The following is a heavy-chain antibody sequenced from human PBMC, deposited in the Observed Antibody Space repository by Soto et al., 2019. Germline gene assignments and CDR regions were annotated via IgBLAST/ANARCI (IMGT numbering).Heavy chain of an antibody. D-gene: IGHD6-6*01. J-gene: IGHJ6*02. V-gene: IGHV3-21*01. CDR2: IRSSTSYI. CDR3: ARMSIVGRRDYYYGMDV. Sequence: SLRLSCAASGFSFSDYSVNWVRQAPGKGLEWVSSIRSSTSYIYYADSVKGRFTISRDNAKNSLYLQMNSLRAEDTAVYFCARMSIVGRRDYYYGMDVWGQGTTVTVSS. CDR1: GFSFSDYS.